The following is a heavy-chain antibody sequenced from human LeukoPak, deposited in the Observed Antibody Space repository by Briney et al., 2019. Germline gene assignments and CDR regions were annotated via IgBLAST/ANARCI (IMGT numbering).Heavy chain of an antibody. J-gene: IGHJ5*02. Sequence: SETLSLTCAVSGYSISSGYSWGWIRQPPGKGLEWIGTLSHSGRMYFNPSLKRQITISVDTSKNQFSLKLSSVTAADTAVYYCARDRPLLSGWSWFDPWGQGTLVTVSS. V-gene: IGHV4-38-2*02. D-gene: IGHD6-19*01. CDR1: GYSISSGYS. CDR2: LSHSGRM. CDR3: ARDRPLLSGWSWFDP.